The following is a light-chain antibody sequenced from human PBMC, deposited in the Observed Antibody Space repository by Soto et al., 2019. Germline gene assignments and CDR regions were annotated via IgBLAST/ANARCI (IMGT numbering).Light chain of an antibody. J-gene: IGLJ1*01. CDR1: SSDVGGYNY. CDR3: SSYTSSSTSYV. V-gene: IGLV2-14*01. CDR2: DVS. Sequence: QAALTQPASLSGSPGQSITISCTGTSSDVGGYNYVSWYQQHPGKAPKLMICDVSNRPSGVSNRFSGSKSGNTASLTISGLQAEDEADYYCSSYTSSSTSYVFGTGTKVTVL.